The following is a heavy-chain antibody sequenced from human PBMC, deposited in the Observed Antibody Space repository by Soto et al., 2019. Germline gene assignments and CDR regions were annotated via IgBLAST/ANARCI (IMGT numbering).Heavy chain of an antibody. CDR3: AKDGRNGYNLFY. CDR1: GDSISSGGW. D-gene: IGHD5-12*01. V-gene: IGHV4-4*02. J-gene: IGHJ4*02. Sequence: QVQLQESGPGVVKPSGTLSLTCAVSGDSISSGGWWSWVRQPPGKGLEWIGEIYHSGSTNYNPSLNSRVPILVDMPKNQFSLNLASGNVADTAIYYCAKDGRNGYNLFYWGQGTRVTVSS. CDR2: IYHSGST.